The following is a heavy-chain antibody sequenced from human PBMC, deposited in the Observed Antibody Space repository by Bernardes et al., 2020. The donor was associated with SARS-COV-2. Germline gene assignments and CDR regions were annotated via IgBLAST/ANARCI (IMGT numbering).Heavy chain of an antibody. J-gene: IGHJ6*02. CDR1: GGSISNYY. D-gene: IGHD2-2*02. CDR2: ISTSGST. Sequence: SETLSLTCTVSGGSISNYYWSWIRQPAGKGLEWIGRISTSGSTNYNPSLKSRVTMSVDTSKNQFSLKLTSVTAADTAVFYCARDGNWIGYCSTTSCYNPFYYGMDVWGQGTTVTVSS. V-gene: IGHV4-4*07. CDR3: ARDGNWIGYCSTTSCYNPFYYGMDV.